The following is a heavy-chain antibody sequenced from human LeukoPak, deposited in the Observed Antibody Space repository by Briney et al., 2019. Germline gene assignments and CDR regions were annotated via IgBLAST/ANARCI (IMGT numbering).Heavy chain of an antibody. Sequence: QPGGSLRLSCAASGFTFSSYWMHWVRHAPGKGLVWVSRINSDGSSTSYADSVKGRFTISRDNAKNTLYLQMNSLRAEDTAVYYGATSGYGEDFDYWGQGTLVTVSS. J-gene: IGHJ4*02. V-gene: IGHV3-74*01. D-gene: IGHD5-12*01. CDR1: GFTFSSYW. CDR3: ATSGYGEDFDY. CDR2: INSDGSST.